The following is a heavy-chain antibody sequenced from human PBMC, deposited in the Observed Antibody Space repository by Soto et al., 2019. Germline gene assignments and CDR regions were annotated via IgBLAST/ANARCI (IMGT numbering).Heavy chain of an antibody. CDR2: ISGSGGST. CDR3: ATRRAWFGAFSY. J-gene: IGHJ4*02. D-gene: IGHD3-10*01. CDR1: GFTFSSYA. Sequence: EVQLLESGGGLVQPGGSLRLSCAASGFTFSSYAMSWVRQAPGKGLEWVSAISGSGGSTYYADSVKGRFTISRDSSKNTPYLQRNSLRAEDTAVDDCATRRAWFGAFSYWGQGTLVTFSS. V-gene: IGHV3-23*01.